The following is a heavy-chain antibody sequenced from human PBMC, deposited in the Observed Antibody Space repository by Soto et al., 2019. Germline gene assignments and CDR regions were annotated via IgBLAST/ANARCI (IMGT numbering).Heavy chain of an antibody. D-gene: IGHD2-21*02. CDR1: GGSISSGDYY. CDR3: ARVFGDHVRYFDY. CDR2: IYYSGST. J-gene: IGHJ4*02. Sequence: SETLSLTCTVSGGSISSGDYYWSWIRQPPGKGLEWIGYIYYSGSTYYNPSLKSRVTISVDTSKNQFSLKLSSVTAADTAVYYCARVFGDHVRYFDYWGQGTLVTVSS. V-gene: IGHV4-30-4*01.